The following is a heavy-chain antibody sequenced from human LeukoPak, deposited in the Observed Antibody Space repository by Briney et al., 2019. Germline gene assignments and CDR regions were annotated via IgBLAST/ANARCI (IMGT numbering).Heavy chain of an antibody. J-gene: IGHJ1*01. V-gene: IGHV1-69*05. Sequence: SVKVSCKASGGTFSSYAISWVRQAPGQGLEWMGGIIPIFGTANYAQKFQGRVTITTDESTSTAYMELSSLRSEDTAVYYCAIKTQGITAYGNFQHWGQGTLVTVSS. CDR3: AIKTQGITAYGNFQH. CDR1: GGTFSSYA. CDR2: IIPIFGTA. D-gene: IGHD1-20*01.